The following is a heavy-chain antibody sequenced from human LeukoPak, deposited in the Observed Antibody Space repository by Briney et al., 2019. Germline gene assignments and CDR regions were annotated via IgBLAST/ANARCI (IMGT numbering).Heavy chain of an antibody. J-gene: IGHJ4*02. CDR3: ARGLDRQSAAPPYFDY. D-gene: IGHD6-13*01. Sequence: SETLSLTCAVYGGSFSGYYWSWIRQPPGKGLEWIGEINHSGSTNYNPSLKSRVTISVDTSKNQFSLKLSSVTAADTAVYYCARGLDRQSAAPPYFDYWGQGTLVTVSS. V-gene: IGHV4-34*01. CDR2: INHSGST. CDR1: GGSFSGYY.